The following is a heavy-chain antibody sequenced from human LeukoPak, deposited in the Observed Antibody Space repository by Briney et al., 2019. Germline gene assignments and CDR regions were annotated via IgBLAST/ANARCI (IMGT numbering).Heavy chain of an antibody. D-gene: IGHD1-14*01. Sequence: GGSLRLSCAASGFIFSDYYMSWIRQAPGKGLEWVSAISGSGGSTYYADSVKGRFTISRDNSKNTLYLQMNSLRAEDTAVYYCAKGLYSRTADDDYWGQGTLVTVSS. CDR1: GFIFSDYY. CDR3: AKGLYSRTADDDY. V-gene: IGHV3-23*01. CDR2: ISGSGGST. J-gene: IGHJ4*02.